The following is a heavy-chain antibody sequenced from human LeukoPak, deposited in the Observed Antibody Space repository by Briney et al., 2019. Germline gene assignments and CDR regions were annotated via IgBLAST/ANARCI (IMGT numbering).Heavy chain of an antibody. Sequence: PGGSLTLSCAASGFTFSTYGMHWVRQAPGKGLEWVAFIRSDGSDKYYVDSVKGRFTISRDNSKNTLYLEMNSLRPEDSAMYYCVVECAIGHWGQGTLVTVSS. D-gene: IGHD3-3*01. CDR1: GFTFSTYG. CDR3: VVECAIGH. J-gene: IGHJ4*02. CDR2: IRSDGSDK. V-gene: IGHV3-30*02.